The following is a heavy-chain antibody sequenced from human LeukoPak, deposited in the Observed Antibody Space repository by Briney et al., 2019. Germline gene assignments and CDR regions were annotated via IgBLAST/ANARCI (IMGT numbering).Heavy chain of an antibody. D-gene: IGHD2-2*01. CDR3: ARDAGHQLSRRNYYAMDV. J-gene: IGHJ6*02. Sequence: SETLSLTCTVSGASISSSSYYWGWIRQPPGEGLEWIGSIYYGGSTYYNPSLKSRVSISVDTSKNQFSLKVSSVTAADTAVYYCARDAGHQLSRRNYYAMDVWGQGTTVTVSS. CDR1: GASISSSSYY. V-gene: IGHV4-39*07. CDR2: IYYGGST.